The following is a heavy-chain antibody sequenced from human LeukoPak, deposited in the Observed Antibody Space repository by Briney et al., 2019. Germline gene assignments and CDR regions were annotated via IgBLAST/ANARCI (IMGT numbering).Heavy chain of an antibody. CDR1: GFTFSSYS. V-gene: IGHV3-21*01. CDR2: ISGGDTYI. Sequence: PGGSLRLSCEASGFTFSSYSMNWVRQAPGKGLEWVSSISGGDTYIYYADSVKGRFAISRDNAKNSLYLQMNSLRAEDTAVYYCVRESRRNYVNSGEGPFDIWGQGTMVTVST. CDR3: VRESRRNYVNSGEGPFDI. J-gene: IGHJ3*02. D-gene: IGHD3-22*01.